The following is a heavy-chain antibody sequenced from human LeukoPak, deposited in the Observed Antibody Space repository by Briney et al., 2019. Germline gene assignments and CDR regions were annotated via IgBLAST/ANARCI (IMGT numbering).Heavy chain of an antibody. CDR1: GLNIRTSW. CDR2: IKEDGRDV. Sequence: GGSLRLSCAASGLNIRTSWRGWVRQAPGKGLEWVADIKEDGRDVKYVDAVEGRFTISRDNAKNLLYLEMNSLRADDTAVYYCGRDWHRAYDVWGQGAMVIVAS. V-gene: IGHV3-7*01. CDR3: GRDWHRAYDV. J-gene: IGHJ3*01. D-gene: IGHD1-14*01.